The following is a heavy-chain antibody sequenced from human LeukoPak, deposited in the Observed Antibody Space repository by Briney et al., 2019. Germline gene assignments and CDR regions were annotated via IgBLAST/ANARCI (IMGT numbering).Heavy chain of an antibody. CDR1: GFTFSDYA. V-gene: IGHV3-23*01. J-gene: IGHJ4*02. CDR3: ARGGQQLVQENFDY. D-gene: IGHD6-13*01. CDR2: ISPRSNSI. Sequence: PGGSLRLSCTASGFTFSDYAMTWVRQAPGKGLQWISAISPRSNSIYYSDSVRGRFTVSRDNSKNTLYLQMNSLRAEDTAVYYCARGGQQLVQENFDYWGQGTLVTVSS.